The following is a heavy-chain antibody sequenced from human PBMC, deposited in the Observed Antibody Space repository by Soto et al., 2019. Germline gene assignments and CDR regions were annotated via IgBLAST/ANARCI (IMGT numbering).Heavy chain of an antibody. CDR3: ARVGTWRQLWSPYMVF. V-gene: IGHV4-59*01. Sequence: SETLSVTCTVSGGSISSYYWSWVGQRPGKGLEWIGYIYYSGSTNYNPSLKSRVTISVDTSKNQFSLKLSSVTAADTDVYYCARVGTWRQLWSPYMVFWGKGTTLTVAS. CDR2: IYYSGST. D-gene: IGHD5-18*01. J-gene: IGHJ6*04. CDR1: GGSISSYY.